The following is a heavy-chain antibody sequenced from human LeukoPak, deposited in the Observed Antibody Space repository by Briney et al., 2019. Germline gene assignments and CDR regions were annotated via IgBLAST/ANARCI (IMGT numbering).Heavy chain of an antibody. Sequence: GASVKVSCKASGGTFSSYAISWVRQAPGQGLEWMGGIIPIFGTANYAQKFQGRVTITADESTSTAYMELSSLRSEDTAVYYCARAVWGDSSGWGRGYYYYMDVWGKGTTVTISS. CDR1: GGTFSSYA. CDR3: ARAVWGDSSGWGRGYYYYMDV. J-gene: IGHJ6*03. V-gene: IGHV1-69*13. D-gene: IGHD3-22*01. CDR2: IIPIFGTA.